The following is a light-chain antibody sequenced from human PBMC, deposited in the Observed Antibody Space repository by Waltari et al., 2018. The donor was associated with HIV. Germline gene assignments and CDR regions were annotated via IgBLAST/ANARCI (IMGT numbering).Light chain of an antibody. CDR2: EVS. Sequence: QSALTQPASVSGSPGQSITISCTGTSSDVGGYNLVSWYQQHPGKAPKLMIYEVSKRPSGVSNRFSCSKAGNTASLTIFGLQAEDEADYYCCAYAGSTTYVIFGGGTKLTVL. J-gene: IGLJ2*01. V-gene: IGLV2-23*02. CDR3: CAYAGSTTYVI. CDR1: SSDVGGYNL.